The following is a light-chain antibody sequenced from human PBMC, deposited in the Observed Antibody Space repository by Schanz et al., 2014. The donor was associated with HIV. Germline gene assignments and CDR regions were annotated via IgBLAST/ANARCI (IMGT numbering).Light chain of an antibody. V-gene: IGKV1-9*01. J-gene: IGKJ3*01. CDR2: AAS. CDR3: QQLNS. Sequence: DIQLTQSPALLSASVGDRVTITCRASQTISSSLAWYQQRPGKAPKVLIYAASSLQRGAPSRFSGSGSGTEFTLTISSLQPEDFATYYCQQLNSFGPGTKVDIK. CDR1: QTISSS.